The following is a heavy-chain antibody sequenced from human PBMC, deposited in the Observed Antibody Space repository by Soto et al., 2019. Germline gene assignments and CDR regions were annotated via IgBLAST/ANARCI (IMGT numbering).Heavy chain of an antibody. V-gene: IGHV1-2*02. Sequence: ASVKVSCKASGFTFTGYYIHWVRQAPGQGLEWMGWISPNSGDTHYAQKFQDRVTMTRDTSITTAYLELSRLRSDDTAVYYCARVYLGSGNYYGVYDYWGQGTLVTVSS. D-gene: IGHD3-10*01. J-gene: IGHJ4*02. CDR3: ARVYLGSGNYYGVYDY. CDR2: ISPNSGDT. CDR1: GFTFTGYY.